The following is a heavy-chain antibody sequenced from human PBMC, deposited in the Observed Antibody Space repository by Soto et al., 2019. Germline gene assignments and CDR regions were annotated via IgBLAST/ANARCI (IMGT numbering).Heavy chain of an antibody. CDR3: ARSYYYGSGSYYFDY. J-gene: IGHJ4*02. CDR2: IYYSGST. Sequence: PSETLSLTCTVSGGSTSSYYWSWIRQPPGKGLEWIGYIYYSGSTNYNPSLKSRVAISVDTSKNQFSLKLSSVTAADTAVYYCARSYYYGSGSYYFDYWGQGTLVTVSS. V-gene: IGHV4-59*01. D-gene: IGHD3-10*01. CDR1: GGSTSSYY.